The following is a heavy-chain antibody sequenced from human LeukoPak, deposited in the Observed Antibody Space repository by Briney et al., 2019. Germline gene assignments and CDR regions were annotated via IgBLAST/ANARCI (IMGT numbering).Heavy chain of an antibody. Sequence: GGSLRLSCAASGFTFTTYAMNWVRQAPGKGLEWVSSISSSSSYIYYADSVKGRFTISRDNAKNSLYLQMNSLRAEDTAVYYCARDHAVADLFDYWGQGTLVTVSS. CDR2: ISSSSSYI. CDR3: ARDHAVADLFDY. V-gene: IGHV3-21*01. J-gene: IGHJ4*02. CDR1: GFTFTTYA. D-gene: IGHD6-19*01.